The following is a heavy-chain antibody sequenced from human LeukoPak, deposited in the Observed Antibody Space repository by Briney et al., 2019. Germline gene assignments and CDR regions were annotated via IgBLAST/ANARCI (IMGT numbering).Heavy chain of an antibody. CDR3: ARVRATPYYYYYYMDV. D-gene: IGHD4-23*01. Sequence: PSETLSLTCTVSGGSISSYYWSWIRQPAGKGLEWIGRIYTSGSTNYNPSLKSRVTMSVDTSKNQFSLKLSSATAADTAVYYCARVRATPYYYYYYMDVWGKGTTVTVSS. CDR1: GGSISSYY. J-gene: IGHJ6*03. CDR2: IYTSGST. V-gene: IGHV4-4*07.